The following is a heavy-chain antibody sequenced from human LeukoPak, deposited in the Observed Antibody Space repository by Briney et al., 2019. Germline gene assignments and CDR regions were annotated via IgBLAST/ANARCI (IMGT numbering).Heavy chain of an antibody. V-gene: IGHV3-7*01. CDR1: GFTFRNYC. CDR2: IKQDGSEK. J-gene: IGHJ3*02. CDR3: ARVVSLIVVVIDAFDI. D-gene: IGHD3-22*01. Sequence: PGGSLRLSCAASGFTFRNYCMTWVRQVPGKGLEWVANIKQDGSEKYYVDSVKGRFTISRDNAKNSLYLQMNSLRAEDTAVYYCARVVSLIVVVIDAFDIWGQGTMVTVSS.